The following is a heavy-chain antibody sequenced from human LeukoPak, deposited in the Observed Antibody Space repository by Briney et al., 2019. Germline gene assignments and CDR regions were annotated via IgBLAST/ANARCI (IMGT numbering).Heavy chain of an antibody. V-gene: IGHV3-33*01. Sequence: GGSLRLSCAASGFTFSSYGMHWVRQAPGKGLEWVAVIWYDGSNKYYADSVKGRFTISRDNSKNTLYLQMNSLRAEDTAVYYCARGRGLRFLEWLLPDYWGQGTLVTVSS. D-gene: IGHD3-3*01. CDR3: ARGRGLRFLEWLLPDY. CDR2: IWYDGSNK. J-gene: IGHJ4*02. CDR1: GFTFSSYG.